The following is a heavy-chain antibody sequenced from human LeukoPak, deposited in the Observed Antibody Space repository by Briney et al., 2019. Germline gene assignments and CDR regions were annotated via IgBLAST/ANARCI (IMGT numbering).Heavy chain of an antibody. D-gene: IGHD3-22*01. CDR2: IYRAGST. Sequence: GGSLRLSCAASGFTVNSNYMSWVRQAPGKGLEWVSVIYRAGSTYYADSVKGRFTISRDNSKNTLYLQMNSLRAEDTAVYYCAGGFEGHYHDSSTSIWGQETMVTVSS. V-gene: IGHV3-53*01. CDR3: AGGFEGHYHDSSTSI. J-gene: IGHJ3*02. CDR1: GFTVNSNY.